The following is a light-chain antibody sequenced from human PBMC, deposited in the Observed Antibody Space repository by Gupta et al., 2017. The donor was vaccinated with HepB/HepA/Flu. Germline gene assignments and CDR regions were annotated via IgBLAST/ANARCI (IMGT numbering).Light chain of an antibody. CDR3: QQYNSLWT. CDR1: QTISTW. V-gene: IGKV1-5*03. Sequence: DIQMTQSPATLSASVGDRVTITCRASQTISTWVAWYQHKPGQAPKVLIYRASSLESGVTSRFSGSGSGTEFTLTISSLQHDDCETYYGQQYNSLWTFGQGTKVEIK. CDR2: RAS. J-gene: IGKJ1*01.